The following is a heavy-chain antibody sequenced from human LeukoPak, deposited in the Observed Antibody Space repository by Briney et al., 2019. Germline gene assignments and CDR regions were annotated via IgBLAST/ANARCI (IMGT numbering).Heavy chain of an antibody. Sequence: GGSLRLSCAASGFTFSSYSMNWVRQAPGKGLEWVSSISSSSSYIYYADSAKGRFTISRDNAKNSLYLQVNSLRAEDTAVYYCARVTPQLAYCGGDCYNWFDPWGQGTLVTVSS. CDR2: ISSSSSYI. V-gene: IGHV3-21*01. D-gene: IGHD2-21*02. J-gene: IGHJ5*02. CDR3: ARVTPQLAYCGGDCYNWFDP. CDR1: GFTFSSYS.